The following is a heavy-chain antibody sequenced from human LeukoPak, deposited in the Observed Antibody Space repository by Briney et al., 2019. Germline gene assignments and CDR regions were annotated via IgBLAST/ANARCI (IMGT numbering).Heavy chain of an antibody. V-gene: IGHV3-23*01. CDR1: GFTFSSYA. J-gene: IGHJ4*02. D-gene: IGHD3-10*01. CDR2: ISGSGGST. CDR3: AKSYYYGSGSYYSPFDY. Sequence: PGGSLRLSCAASGFTFSSYAMSWVRQAPGKGLEWVSAISGSGGSTYYADSVKGRFTISRDNYKNTLYLQMNRLRAENTAVYYGAKSYYYGSGSYYSPFDYWGQGTLVTVSS.